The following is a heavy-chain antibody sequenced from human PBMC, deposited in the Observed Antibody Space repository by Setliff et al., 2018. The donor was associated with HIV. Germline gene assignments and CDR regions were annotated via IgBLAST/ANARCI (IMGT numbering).Heavy chain of an antibody. J-gene: IGHJ6*02. V-gene: IGHV4-38-2*02. CDR2: IYHSGTT. D-gene: IGHD3-3*01. Sequence: PSETLSLTCTVSGVPISDYFWSWIRQPPGKGLEWLGSIYHSGTTYYNPSLKSRVTISVDTSKNQFSLKLSSATAADTAVYYCARRLQFLEFLHGVGGLDVWGQGTTVTVSS. CDR3: ARRLQFLEFLHGVGGLDV. CDR1: GVPISDYF.